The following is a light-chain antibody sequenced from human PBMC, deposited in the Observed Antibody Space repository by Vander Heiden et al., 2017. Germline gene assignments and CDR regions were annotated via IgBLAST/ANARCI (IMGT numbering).Light chain of an antibody. CDR1: QSVLFSSNNRNY. Sequence: DFVLTQSPVYLAVSLGDRATINCKSSQSVLFSSNNRNYLGWYQQKSGQPTKLLICWASTRESGVPDRFSGSGSATDFTLTSSNLQAEEVAVYYCQQHYSNILTFGGGTKVEIK. V-gene: IGKV4-1*01. J-gene: IGKJ4*01. CDR3: QQHYSNILT. CDR2: WAS.